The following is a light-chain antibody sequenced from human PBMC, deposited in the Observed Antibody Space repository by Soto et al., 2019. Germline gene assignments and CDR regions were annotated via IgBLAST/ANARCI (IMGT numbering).Light chain of an antibody. CDR3: SSYTSRTTLPV. CDR1: SSDVGGYNY. CDR2: DVS. Sequence: QAVLTQPASVSGSPGQSITISCTGTSSDVGGYNYVSWYQQHPGKAPKVMIYDVSHRPSGVSNRFSGSKSGNTASLTISGLQAEDEADYYCSSYTSRTTLPVFGTGTKVTVL. J-gene: IGLJ1*01. V-gene: IGLV2-14*01.